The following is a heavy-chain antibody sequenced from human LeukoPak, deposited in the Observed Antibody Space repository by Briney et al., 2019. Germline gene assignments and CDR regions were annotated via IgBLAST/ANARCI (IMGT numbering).Heavy chain of an antibody. Sequence: GGSLRLSCAASGFTFSSFAMNWVRQAPGKGLEWVAVVSYDGNIKYYADSVKGRFTISRDNSKNTLYLQMNSLRTEDTAVYFCARDRYYGSAPSHYYYYGMDVWGQGTTVTVSS. CDR1: GFTFSSFA. CDR2: VSYDGNIK. CDR3: ARDRYYGSAPSHYYYYGMDV. D-gene: IGHD3-10*01. J-gene: IGHJ6*02. V-gene: IGHV3-30*04.